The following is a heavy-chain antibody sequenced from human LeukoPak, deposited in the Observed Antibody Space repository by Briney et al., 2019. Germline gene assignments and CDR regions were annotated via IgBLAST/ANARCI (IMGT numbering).Heavy chain of an antibody. J-gene: IGHJ4*02. CDR1: GFTFSDYW. CDR2: IYTDGSST. Sequence: GGSLRLSCAASGFTFSDYWMHWVRQAPGKGLVWVSRIYTDGSSTNYADSVKGRFTISRDNAKNTLYLQMNSLRGEDTAVYYCARGASNRFDYWGQGTLVTVSS. CDR3: ARGASNRFDY. D-gene: IGHD1-14*01. V-gene: IGHV3-74*01.